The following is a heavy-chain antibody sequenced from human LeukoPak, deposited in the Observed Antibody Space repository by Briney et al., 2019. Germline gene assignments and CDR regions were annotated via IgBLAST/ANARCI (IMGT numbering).Heavy chain of an antibody. Sequence: SETLSLTCTVSGGSINSYYWSWIRQPPGKGLEWIGYIYYSGSTNSNPSLKSRVTISVDTSKNQFSLKLRSVTAADTAVYYCARNVQEWLIDYWGQGTLVTVSS. J-gene: IGHJ4*02. D-gene: IGHD3-3*01. CDR1: GGSINSYY. CDR2: IYYSGST. CDR3: ARNVQEWLIDY. V-gene: IGHV4-59*01.